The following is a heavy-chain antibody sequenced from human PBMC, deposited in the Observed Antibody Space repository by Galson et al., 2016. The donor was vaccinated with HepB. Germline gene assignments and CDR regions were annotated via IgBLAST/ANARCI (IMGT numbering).Heavy chain of an antibody. CDR3: VRGGAARPDY. J-gene: IGHJ4*02. V-gene: IGHV3-48*01. D-gene: IGHD6-6*01. CDR1: GFSFSIYG. CDR2: ISSSSSEM. Sequence: CAASGFSFSIYGMNWVRQAPGKGLEWVAYISSSSSEMSYADSVTGRFTISRDNAKNFLFLQMSGLGAEDTAVYYCVRGGAARPDYWGRGILVTVSS.